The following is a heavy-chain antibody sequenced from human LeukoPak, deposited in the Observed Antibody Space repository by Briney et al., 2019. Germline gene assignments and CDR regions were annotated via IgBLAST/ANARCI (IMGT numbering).Heavy chain of an antibody. Sequence: PGASVKVSCKASGYTFTSYYMHWVRQAPGQGLEWMGWISAYNGNTNYAQKLQGRVTMTTDTSTNTAYMELRSLRSDDTAVYYCAREYSSSSDWYFDLWGRGTLVTVSS. CDR3: AREYSSSSDWYFDL. V-gene: IGHV1-18*04. D-gene: IGHD6-6*01. CDR2: ISAYNGNT. CDR1: GYTFTSYY. J-gene: IGHJ2*01.